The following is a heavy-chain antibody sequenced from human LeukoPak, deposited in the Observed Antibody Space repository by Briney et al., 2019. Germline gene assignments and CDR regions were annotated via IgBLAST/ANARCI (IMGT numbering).Heavy chain of an antibody. CDR3: ASPRGFRYGSLDY. CDR1: GYSFTTYL. V-gene: IGHV5-51*01. CDR2: IYPGDSDI. Sequence: GESLKISCKGSGYSFTTYLIVWVPQMPGKGLEWMGIIYPGDSDIRYSPSFQGQVITSADRSISTAYLQWNSLTASASAIYYCASPRGFRYGSLDYWGQGTLVTVSS. J-gene: IGHJ4*02. D-gene: IGHD1-26*01.